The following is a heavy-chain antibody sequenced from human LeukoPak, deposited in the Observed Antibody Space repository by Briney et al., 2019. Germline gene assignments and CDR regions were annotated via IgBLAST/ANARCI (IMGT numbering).Heavy chain of an antibody. D-gene: IGHD6-13*01. J-gene: IGHJ4*02. CDR1: GGSISSSNYY. CDR2: IYYSGST. V-gene: IGHV4-39*01. CDR3: VRQSGPYSSSGFDY. Sequence: SETLSLTCTVSGGSISSSNYYWGWIRQPPGKGLEWIGSIYYSGSTSYNPSLKSRVTISVDTSSNQFSLKLSSVTAADTAVYYCVRQSGPYSSSGFDYWGQGTLVTVSS.